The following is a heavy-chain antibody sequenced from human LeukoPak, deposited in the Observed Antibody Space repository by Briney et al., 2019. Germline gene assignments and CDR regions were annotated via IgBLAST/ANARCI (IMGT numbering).Heavy chain of an antibody. J-gene: IGHJ4*02. Sequence: GGSLRLSCTASGFTFSSYSMNWVRQAPGKGLEWVAYIAYTGTIHYADSVRGRFAISRDNAESSLFLQLSSLRAEDTAVYYCARDPHSLDYWGQGTLVTVSS. CDR3: ARDPHSLDY. V-gene: IGHV3-48*01. CDR2: IAYTGTI. CDR1: GFTFSSYS.